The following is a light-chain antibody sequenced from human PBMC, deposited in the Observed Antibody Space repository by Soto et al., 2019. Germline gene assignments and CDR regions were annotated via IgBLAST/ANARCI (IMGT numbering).Light chain of an antibody. Sequence: EIVLTQSPGTLSLSPGERATLSCRASQSVSSSYLAWYQQKPGQAPRLLIYGASSRTTGIPDRFSGSGSGTDFTLTISRLEPEDFAVYYCQQYYNWPMYTFGQGTKLEIK. CDR3: QQYYNWPMYT. J-gene: IGKJ2*01. CDR1: QSVSSSY. V-gene: IGKV3-20*01. CDR2: GAS.